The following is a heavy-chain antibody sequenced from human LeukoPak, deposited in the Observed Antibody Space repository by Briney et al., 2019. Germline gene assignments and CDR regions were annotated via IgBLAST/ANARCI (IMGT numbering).Heavy chain of an antibody. CDR3: AKDSVAYNQVFDAFDI. Sequence: GGSLRLSCSVSGFTLSRFAMNWVRQTPGKGLEWVSHVGGNGADTYYADSAKGRFTVSRDNSKNSLYLQMNSLRAEDTAVYYCAKDSVAYNQVFDAFDIWGQGTKVTVSS. D-gene: IGHD1-1*01. V-gene: IGHV3-23*01. J-gene: IGHJ3*02. CDR2: VGGNGADT. CDR1: GFTLSRFA.